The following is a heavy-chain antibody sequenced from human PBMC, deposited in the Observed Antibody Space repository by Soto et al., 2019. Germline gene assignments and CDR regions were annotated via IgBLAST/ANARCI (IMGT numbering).Heavy chain of an antibody. CDR2: INPSSGST. CDR1: GYTFTSYY. D-gene: IGHD2-15*01. V-gene: IGHV1-46*01. J-gene: IGHJ6*02. CDR3: ASAVVCSGGSCYRGMDV. Sequence: ASVKVSCKASGYTFTSYYMHWVRQAPGQGLEWMGIINPSSGSTSYAQKFQGRVTMTRDTSTSTVYMELSSLRSEDTAVYYCASAVVCSGGSCYRGMDVRAQGTTVTVSS.